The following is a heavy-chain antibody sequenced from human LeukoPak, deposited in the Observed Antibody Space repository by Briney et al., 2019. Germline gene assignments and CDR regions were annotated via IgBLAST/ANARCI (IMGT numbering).Heavy chain of an antibody. J-gene: IGHJ4*02. D-gene: IGHD3-3*01. V-gene: IGHV1-46*01. Sequence: ASVKVSCKASGYTFTSYYMHWVRQAPGQGLEWMVIINPSGGSTSYAQKFQGRVTITADESTSTAYMELSSLRSEDTAVYYCARAETYYDFWSGYGTKYYFDYWGQGTLVTVSS. CDR3: ARAETYYDFWSGYGTKYYFDY. CDR2: INPSGGST. CDR1: GYTFTSYY.